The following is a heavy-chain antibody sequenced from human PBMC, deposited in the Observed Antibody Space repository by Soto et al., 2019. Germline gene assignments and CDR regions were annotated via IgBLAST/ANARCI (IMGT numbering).Heavy chain of an antibody. V-gene: IGHV1-8*01. Sequence: QVQLVQSGAEVKKPGASVKVSCKASGYTFTNYDVNWVRQAPGQGLEWVGWMTPKSDDTGYAQKFQGRVTLTRNTPISTAYMELSSLTSEDTAVYYCARGLAVTRDAFDIWGQGTMVTVSS. J-gene: IGHJ3*02. CDR3: ARGLAVTRDAFDI. CDR1: GYTFTNYD. CDR2: MTPKSDDT. D-gene: IGHD4-4*01.